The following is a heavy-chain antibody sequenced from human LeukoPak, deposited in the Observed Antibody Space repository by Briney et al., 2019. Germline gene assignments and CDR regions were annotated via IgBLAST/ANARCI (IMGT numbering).Heavy chain of an antibody. J-gene: IGHJ4*02. CDR2: INPNSGGT. CDR1: GYTFTGYY. D-gene: IGHD3-3*01. CDR3: VRIYYGPDY. V-gene: IGHV1-2*02. Sequence: GASVKVSCKASGYTFTGYYMHWVRQAPGQGLEWMGWINPNSGGTNYAQKFQGRVTMTRDTSISTAYMELSNLRSDDTAIYYCVRIYYGPDYWGQGTLDTVSS.